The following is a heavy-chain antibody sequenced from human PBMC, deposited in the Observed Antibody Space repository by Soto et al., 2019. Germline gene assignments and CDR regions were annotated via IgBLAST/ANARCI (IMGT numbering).Heavy chain of an antibody. Sequence: PGGSLRLSCAASGFTFSSYAMSWVRQAPGKGLEWVSAISGSGGSTYYAASVKGRFTISRDNSKNTLYLQMNSLRAEDTAVYYCAKVPGLGYCSSTSCPRHYYYGMDVWGQGTTVTVSS. V-gene: IGHV3-23*01. D-gene: IGHD2-2*01. CDR2: ISGSGGST. J-gene: IGHJ6*02. CDR3: AKVPGLGYCSSTSCPRHYYYGMDV. CDR1: GFTFSSYA.